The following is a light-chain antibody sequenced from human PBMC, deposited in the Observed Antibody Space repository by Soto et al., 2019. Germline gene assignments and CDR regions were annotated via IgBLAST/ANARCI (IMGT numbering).Light chain of an antibody. CDR2: ENN. J-gene: IGLJ1*01. Sequence: QSVLTQPPSVSAAPGQRVTISCTGSSSNIGAGYEAHWYQQVPGTAPKLLIYENNNRPSGVPDRFSGSKSGTSASLAITGLQAEDEADYYCQAYDSSLSGDVFGTGTKLTVL. CDR1: SSNIGAGYE. CDR3: QAYDSSLSGDV. V-gene: IGLV1-40*01.